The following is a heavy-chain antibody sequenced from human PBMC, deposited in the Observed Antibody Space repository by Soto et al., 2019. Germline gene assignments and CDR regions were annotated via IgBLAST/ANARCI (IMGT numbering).Heavy chain of an antibody. CDR1: GFTFSSYS. V-gene: IGHV3-48*02. CDR3: SSSRYYGDYAGDFDY. CDR2: ISSGSRTI. J-gene: IGHJ4*02. D-gene: IGHD4-17*01. Sequence: EVQLVESGGGLVQPGGSLRLSCAASGFTFSSYSMNWVRQAPGKGLEWVSYISSGSRTIYYADSVKGRFTISRDNAKNSLYLQMNSLRDEDTAVYYCSSSRYYGDYAGDFDYWGQGTLVTVSS.